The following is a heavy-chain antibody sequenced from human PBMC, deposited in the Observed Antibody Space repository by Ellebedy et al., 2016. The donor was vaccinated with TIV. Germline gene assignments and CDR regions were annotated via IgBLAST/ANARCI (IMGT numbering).Heavy chain of an antibody. CDR1: GFTFSSHD. Sequence: PGGSLRLSCAASGFTFSSHDLHWVRQATGKGLEWVSAIGTAGDTSYSGSVKGRFTISRENGKNSVYLQMNSLRAEDTAVYYCARDRYSGSYAYPDYWGQGTLVTVSS. D-gene: IGHD1-26*01. J-gene: IGHJ4*02. CDR3: ARDRYSGSYAYPDY. V-gene: IGHV3-13*01. CDR2: IGTAGDT.